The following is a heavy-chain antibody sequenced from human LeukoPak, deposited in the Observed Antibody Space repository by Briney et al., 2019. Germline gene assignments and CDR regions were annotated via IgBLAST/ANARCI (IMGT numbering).Heavy chain of an antibody. CDR1: GGSISSGDYY. CDR3: ARDSSGYDSFRLYHYYYYMDV. Sequence: SETLSLTCTVCGGSISSGDYYWSWIRQPPGKGLEWIGYIYYSGSSYYNPSLKSRVTISVDTSKNQFSLKLSSVTAADTAVYYCARDSSGYDSFRLYHYYYYMDVWGKGTTVTVSS. CDR2: IYYSGSS. D-gene: IGHD5-12*01. J-gene: IGHJ6*03. V-gene: IGHV4-30-4*08.